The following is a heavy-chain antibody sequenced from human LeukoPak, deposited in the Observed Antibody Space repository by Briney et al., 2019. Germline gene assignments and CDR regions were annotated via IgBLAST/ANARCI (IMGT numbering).Heavy chain of an antibody. CDR3: AKRMNSVTTGLDY. CDR1: GFTFSSYA. J-gene: IGHJ4*02. CDR2: ISSSASST. V-gene: IGHV3-23*01. D-gene: IGHD4-17*01. Sequence: PGGSLGLSCAASGFTFSSYAMSWVRQAPGKGLEWVSVISSSASSTYYADSVRGRFTISRDNSKNTLYLQMNSLRAEDTAVYYCAKRMNSVTTGLDYWGQGTLVTVSS.